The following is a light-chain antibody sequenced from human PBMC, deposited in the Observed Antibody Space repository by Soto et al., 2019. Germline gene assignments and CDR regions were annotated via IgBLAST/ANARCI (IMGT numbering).Light chain of an antibody. Sequence: EIALTQSPGTLSLSPGERATLSCRASQSLTSSYIAWYQQKPGQAPRLLIYGASSRATGIPDRFSGSGSGTDFTLTISRLEPEDFAEYYWQQYGSSRTFGQGTKVEIK. CDR3: QQYGSSRT. J-gene: IGKJ1*01. V-gene: IGKV3-20*01. CDR2: GAS. CDR1: QSLTSSY.